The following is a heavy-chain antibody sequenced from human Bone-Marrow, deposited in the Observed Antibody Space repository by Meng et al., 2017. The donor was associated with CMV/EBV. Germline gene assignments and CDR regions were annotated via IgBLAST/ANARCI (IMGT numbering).Heavy chain of an antibody. CDR3: ARNRITMGRGVIIHFDY. J-gene: IGHJ4*02. D-gene: IGHD3-10*01. CDR1: GYTFTGYY. CDR2: INPNSGGT. V-gene: IGHV1-2*02. Sequence: ASVKVSCKASGYTFTGYYMHWVRQAPGQGLEWMGWINPNSGGTNYAQKFQGRVTMTRDTSISTAYMELSRLRSDDTAVYYCARNRITMGRGVIIHFDYWGQGTLVTVSS.